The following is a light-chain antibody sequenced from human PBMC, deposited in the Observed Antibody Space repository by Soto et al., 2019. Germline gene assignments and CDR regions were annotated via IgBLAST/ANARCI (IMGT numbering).Light chain of an antibody. CDR2: GAS. CDR3: QQRSNWLPLT. V-gene: IGKV3D-20*02. Sequence: EIVLTQSPGTLSLSPGERATLSCRAIQSVSSSYLAWYQQKPGQAPRLLIYGASSRATGIPDRFTGSGSGTDFTLTINSLEPEDFAVYYCQQRSNWLPLTFGGGTKVDIK. J-gene: IGKJ4*01. CDR1: QSVSSSY.